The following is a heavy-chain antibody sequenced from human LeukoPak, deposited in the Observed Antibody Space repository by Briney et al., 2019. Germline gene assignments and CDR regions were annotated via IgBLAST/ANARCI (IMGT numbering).Heavy chain of an antibody. V-gene: IGHV3-23*01. CDR3: AKGPMVRIDF. CDR2: ISGSGTST. Sequence: GSLRLSCAASGFTFYSSAMNWVRQAPGKGLEWVSGISGSGTSTYYADSVKGRFTISRDNSKNTLYLQMNSLRAEDTAVYYCAKGPMVRIDFWGQGTLVTVSS. D-gene: IGHD3-10*01. J-gene: IGHJ4*02. CDR1: GFTFYSSA.